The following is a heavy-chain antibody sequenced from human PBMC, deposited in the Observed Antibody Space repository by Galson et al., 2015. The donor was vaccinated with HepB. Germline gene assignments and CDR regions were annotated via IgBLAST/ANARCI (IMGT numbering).Heavy chain of an antibody. D-gene: IGHD3-22*01. J-gene: IGHJ5*02. Sequence: ETLSLTCAVYGGSFSGYYWSWIRQPPGKGLEWIGEISHNGRTNYNPSLKCRVTISVDTSKNQFSLKLSSVTAADTAVYYCARIKSVDNTFLKYNWFDPWGQGTLVTVSS. V-gene: IGHV4-34*01. CDR1: GGSFSGYY. CDR2: ISHNGRT. CDR3: ARIKSVDNTFLKYNWFDP.